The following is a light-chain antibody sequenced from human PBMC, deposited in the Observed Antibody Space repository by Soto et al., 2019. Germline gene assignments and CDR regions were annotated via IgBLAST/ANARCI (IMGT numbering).Light chain of an antibody. V-gene: IGKV1-27*01. Sequence: DIQMTQSPSSLSASVGDRVTITCRASQDISVYLAWYQQKPRKVPKLLIYSASTLQSGVPSRFSGSGSGTDFTLTISSLQPEDVATYFCQKCNTAPLTFGQGTRLEIK. CDR2: SAS. CDR1: QDISVY. J-gene: IGKJ5*01. CDR3: QKCNTAPLT.